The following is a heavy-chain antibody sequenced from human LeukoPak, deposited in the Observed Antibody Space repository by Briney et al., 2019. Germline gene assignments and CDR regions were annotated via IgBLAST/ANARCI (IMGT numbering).Heavy chain of an antibody. CDR3: ARNRLQSYYYYMDV. V-gene: IGHV1-69*10. D-gene: IGHD4-11*01. CDR1: GGTFSSYA. J-gene: IGHJ6*03. Sequence: ASVKVSCKASGGTFSSYAISWVRQAPGHGLEWMGGIIPIFGIANYAQKFQGRVTITADKSTSTAYMELSSLRSEDTAVYYCARNRLQSYYYYMDVWGKGTTVTVSS. CDR2: IIPIFGIA.